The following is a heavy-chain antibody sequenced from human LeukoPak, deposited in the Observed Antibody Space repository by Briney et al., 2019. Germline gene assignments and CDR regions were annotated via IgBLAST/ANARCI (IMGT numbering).Heavy chain of an antibody. CDR1: GGTFSSYA. D-gene: IGHD2-15*01. CDR2: IIPIFGTA. Sequence: SVKVSCKASGGTFSSYAISWVRQAPGQGLERMGGIIPIFGTANYAQKFQGRVTITADESTSTAYMELSSLRSEDTAVYYCARDDCSGGSCYFDYWGQGTLVTVSS. V-gene: IGHV1-69*13. CDR3: ARDDCSGGSCYFDY. J-gene: IGHJ4*02.